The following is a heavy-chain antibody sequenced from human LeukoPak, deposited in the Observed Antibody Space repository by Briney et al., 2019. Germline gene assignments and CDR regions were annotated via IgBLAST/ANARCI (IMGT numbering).Heavy chain of an antibody. J-gene: IGHJ4*02. Sequence: PSETLSLTCTVSGGYISSYYWSWIRQPPGKGLEWIGYIYYSGSTNYNPSLKSRVTISVDTSKNQFSLKLSSVTAADTAVYYCARGLGTSAWYLGYWGQGTLVTVSS. CDR3: ARGLGTSAWYLGY. D-gene: IGHD6-19*01. CDR1: GGYISSYY. CDR2: IYYSGST. V-gene: IGHV4-59*01.